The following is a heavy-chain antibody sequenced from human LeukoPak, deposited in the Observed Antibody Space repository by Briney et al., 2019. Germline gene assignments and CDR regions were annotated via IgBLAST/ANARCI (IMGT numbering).Heavy chain of an antibody. CDR2: IKQDGRKK. Sequence: GGSLRLSCAASGFTFSNYWMSWVRQAPGKGLEWVANIKQDGRKKNYVDSVKGRFTISRDNARNSLYLQMNSLRAEDTAVYSCAGRSGSFDCWGQGTLVTVSS. J-gene: IGHJ4*02. CDR1: GFTFSNYW. D-gene: IGHD3-10*01. V-gene: IGHV3-7*01. CDR3: AGRSGSFDC.